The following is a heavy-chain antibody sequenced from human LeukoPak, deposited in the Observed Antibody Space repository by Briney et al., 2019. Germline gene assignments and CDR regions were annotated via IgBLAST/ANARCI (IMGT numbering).Heavy chain of an antibody. V-gene: IGHV4-38-2*02. CDR2: IYHSGST. CDR3: ARESQNTMIDY. CDR1: GYSISSGYY. Sequence: SETLSLTCTVYGYSISSGYYWGWIRQPPGKGLEWIGSIYHSGSTSYNPSLTSRVTISVDTSKNQFSLKLSSVTAADTAVYYCARESQNTMIDYWGQGTLVTVSS. J-gene: IGHJ4*02. D-gene: IGHD3-22*01.